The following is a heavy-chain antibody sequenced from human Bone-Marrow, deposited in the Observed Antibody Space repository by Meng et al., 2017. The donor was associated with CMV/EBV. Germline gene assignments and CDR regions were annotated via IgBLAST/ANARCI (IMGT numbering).Heavy chain of an antibody. J-gene: IGHJ4*02. CDR3: ARKTMVRGSPFDY. D-gene: IGHD3-10*01. CDR1: GYTFTSYD. Sequence: ASVKVSCKASGYTFTSYDINWVRQATGQGLEWMGWMNPNSGNTAYAPKFQGRLTMTRNTSINTAYMDLSSLRSEDTAVYYCARKTMVRGSPFDYWGQGTLVTVSS. CDR2: MNPNSGNT. V-gene: IGHV1-8*01.